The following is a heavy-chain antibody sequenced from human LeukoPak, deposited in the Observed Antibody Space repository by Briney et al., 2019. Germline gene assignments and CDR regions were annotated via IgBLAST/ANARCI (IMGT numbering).Heavy chain of an antibody. J-gene: IGHJ1*01. Sequence: ASVKVSCKASGYTFNNFGISWVRQAPGQGLEWMGRISAYNGNTNYAQKLQDRVTITADTSTSTAYMDLRSLRSDDTAVYYCAIAAYCGGDCYLEYFQNWGQGTLVTVSS. CDR3: AIAAYCGGDCYLEYFQN. V-gene: IGHV1-18*01. D-gene: IGHD2-21*02. CDR2: ISAYNGNT. CDR1: GYTFNNFG.